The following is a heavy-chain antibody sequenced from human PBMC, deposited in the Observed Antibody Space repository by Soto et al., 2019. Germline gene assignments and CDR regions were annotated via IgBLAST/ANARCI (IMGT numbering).Heavy chain of an antibody. Sequence: SETLSLTCTVSGGSISSSSYYWGWIRQPPGKGLEWIGSIYYSGSTYYNPSLKSRVTISVDTSKNQFSLKLSSVTAADTAVYYCARHYRETSGQWLRLNAYYYMDVWGKGTTVTVSS. CDR3: ARHYRETSGQWLRLNAYYYMDV. V-gene: IGHV4-39*01. CDR2: IYYSGST. J-gene: IGHJ6*03. CDR1: GGSISSSSYY. D-gene: IGHD5-12*01.